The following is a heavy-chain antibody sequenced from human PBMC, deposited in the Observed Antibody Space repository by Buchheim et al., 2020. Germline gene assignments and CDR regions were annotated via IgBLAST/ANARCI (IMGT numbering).Heavy chain of an antibody. CDR3: ARSGFSGYASLLFDE. D-gene: IGHD5-12*01. CDR2: IGSSSSTI. Sequence: EVQLVESGGGLGRPGGSLRLSCAGSGFTFSAHSMNWVRQAPGKGLEWLSYIGSSSSTIYYAASVKGRFTVSRDNAKNSLYLQMDSLRAEDTAVYFCARSGFSGYASLLFDEWGQGTL. V-gene: IGHV3-48*01. J-gene: IGHJ4*02. CDR1: GFTFSAHS.